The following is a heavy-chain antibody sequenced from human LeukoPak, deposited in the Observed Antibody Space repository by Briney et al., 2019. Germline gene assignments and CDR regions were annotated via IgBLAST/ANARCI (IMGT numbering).Heavy chain of an antibody. D-gene: IGHD3-9*01. CDR1: GGSISSYY. CDR3: ARAPPNYDILTGYYNAPFDY. J-gene: IGHJ4*02. V-gene: IGHV4-59*12. CDR2: IYYSGST. Sequence: KPSETLSLTCTVSGGSISSYYWSWIRQPPGKGLEWIGSIYYSGSTYYNPSLKSRVTISVDTSKNQFSLRLSYVTAADTAVYYCARAPPNYDILTGYYNAPFDYWGQGTLVTVSS.